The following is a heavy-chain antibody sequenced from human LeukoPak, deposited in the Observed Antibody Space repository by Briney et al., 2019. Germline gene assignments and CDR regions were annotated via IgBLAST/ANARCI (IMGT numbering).Heavy chain of an antibody. V-gene: IGHV4-59*12. CDR1: GGSISSYY. CDR3: ARRSYYVRCFDY. Sequence: SETLSLTCTVSGGSISSYYWSWIRQPPGKGLEWIGYIYYSGSTNYNPSLKSRVTISVDTSKNQFSLKLSSVTAADTAVYYCARRSYYVRCFDYWGQGTLVTVSS. CDR2: IYYSGST. D-gene: IGHD3-10*02. J-gene: IGHJ4*02.